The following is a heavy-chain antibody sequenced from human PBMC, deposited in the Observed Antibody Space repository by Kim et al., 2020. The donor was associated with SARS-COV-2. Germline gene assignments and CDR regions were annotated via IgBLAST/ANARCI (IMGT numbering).Heavy chain of an antibody. Sequence: GGSLRLSCAASGFTVSSNYMSWVRQAPGKGLEWVSVLYSGGTTYYADSVKGRFTISRDNSKNTLYLQMNSLRAEDTAVYYCARAQCDGMDVWGPGTTVTVSS. CDR2: LYSGGTT. V-gene: IGHV3-53*01. D-gene: IGHD6-19*01. CDR1: GFTVSSNY. CDR3: ARAQCDGMDV. J-gene: IGHJ6*02.